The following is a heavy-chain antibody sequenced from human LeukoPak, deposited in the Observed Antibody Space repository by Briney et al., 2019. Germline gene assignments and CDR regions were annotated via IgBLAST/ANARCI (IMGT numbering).Heavy chain of an antibody. V-gene: IGHV4-39*01. CDR1: GGSISSSSHY. Sequence: PSGSLSLSCRVSGGSISSSSHYWGWIGHPPGKGLESIVRVYYSGNTYSNPSLKSRATISVDTYNNQFSLKLSSVTAADTDVYYCARPGGYCRTDCYSNPDAWGQGTTVTVSS. CDR3: ARPGGYCRTDCYSNPDA. D-gene: IGHD2-21*02. J-gene: IGHJ6*02. CDR2: VYYSGNT.